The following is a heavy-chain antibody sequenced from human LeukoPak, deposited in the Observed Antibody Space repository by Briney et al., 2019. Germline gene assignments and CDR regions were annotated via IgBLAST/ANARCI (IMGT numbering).Heavy chain of an antibody. J-gene: IGHJ4*02. CDR1: GFTVSSNY. D-gene: IGHD3-3*01. V-gene: IGHV3-66*01. CDR2: IYSGGST. Sequence: GGSLRLSCAASGFTVSSNYMSWVRQAPGKGLEWVSVIYSGGSTYYADSVKGRFTISRDNSKNTLYLQMNSLRAEDTAVYYCARGVAGYDFWSGYHYYFDYWGQGTLVTVSS. CDR3: ARGVAGYDFWSGYHYYFDY.